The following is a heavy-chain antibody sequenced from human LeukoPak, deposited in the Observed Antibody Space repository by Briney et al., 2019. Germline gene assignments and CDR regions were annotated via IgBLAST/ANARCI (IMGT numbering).Heavy chain of an antibody. CDR1: GYTFRQYS. CDR3: ARDYILPLETDNGDGFAI. Sequence: ASVKVSCKASGYTFRQYSISWVRQAPGKGFECMGWVSPSHTTRVYAQEFKGRVTMTADTNTNTVSMELRSLRFDDTAVYFCARDYILPLETDNGDGFAIWGQGTVVTVSS. CDR2: VSPSHTTR. J-gene: IGHJ3*02. V-gene: IGHV1-18*01. D-gene: IGHD3-3*02.